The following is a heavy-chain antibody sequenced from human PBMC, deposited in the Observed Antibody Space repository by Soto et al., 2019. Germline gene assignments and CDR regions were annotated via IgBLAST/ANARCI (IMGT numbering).Heavy chain of an antibody. D-gene: IGHD6-13*01. CDR2: ISAYNGNT. CDR1: GYTFTSYG. Sequence: ASVKVSCKASGYTFTSYGISWVRQAPGQGLEWMGWISAYNGNTNYAQKLQGRVTMTTDTSTSTAYMELRSLRSDDTAVYYCARDVTAAALIYYYYGMDVWGRGTTVTVS. J-gene: IGHJ6*02. V-gene: IGHV1-18*04. CDR3: ARDVTAAALIYYYYGMDV.